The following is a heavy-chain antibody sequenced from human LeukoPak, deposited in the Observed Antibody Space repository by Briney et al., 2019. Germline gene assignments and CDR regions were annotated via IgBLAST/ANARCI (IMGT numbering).Heavy chain of an antibody. CDR2: IYYSGST. Sequence: SETLSLTCTVSGGSISNYYWSWIRQPPGKGLEWIGYIYYSGSTNYNPSLKSRVTISVDTSKNQFSLKLSSVTAADTAVYYCAREVGCSSTSCYWAWFDPWGQGTLVTVSS. V-gene: IGHV4-59*01. CDR3: AREVGCSSTSCYWAWFDP. J-gene: IGHJ5*02. D-gene: IGHD2-2*01. CDR1: GGSISNYY.